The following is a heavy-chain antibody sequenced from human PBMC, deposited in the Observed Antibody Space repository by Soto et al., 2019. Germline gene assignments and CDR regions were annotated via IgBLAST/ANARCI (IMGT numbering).Heavy chain of an antibody. J-gene: IGHJ4*02. V-gene: IGHV1-69*02. D-gene: IGHD2-15*01. CDR2: IIPILGIA. CDR3: ASVYCSGGSCYSNFDY. Sequence: QVQLVQSGAEVKKPGSSVKVSCKASGGTFSSYTISWVRQAPGQGLEWMGRIIPILGIANYAQKFQGRVTITADKXTXXAYMELSSLRSEDTAVYYCASVYCSGGSCYSNFDYWGQGTLVTVSS. CDR1: GGTFSSYT.